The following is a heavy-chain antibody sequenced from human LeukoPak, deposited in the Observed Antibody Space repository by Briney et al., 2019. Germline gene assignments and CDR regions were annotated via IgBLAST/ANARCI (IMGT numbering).Heavy chain of an antibody. Sequence: ASVKVSCKASGYTFTSYYMHWVRQAPGQGLEWMGIINPGGGSTSYAQKFQGRVTMTRDTSTSTVYMELSSLRSEDTAVYYYARDESSGWHFDYWGQGTLVTVSS. CDR1: GYTFTSYY. J-gene: IGHJ4*02. CDR2: INPGGGST. V-gene: IGHV1-46*01. CDR3: ARDESSGWHFDY. D-gene: IGHD6-19*01.